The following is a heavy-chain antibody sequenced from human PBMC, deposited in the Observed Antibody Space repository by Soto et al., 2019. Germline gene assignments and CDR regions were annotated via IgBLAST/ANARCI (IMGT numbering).Heavy chain of an antibody. D-gene: IGHD6-19*01. CDR2: ISYDGSNK. Sequence: QVQLVESGGGVVQPGRSLRLSCAASGFTFSSYAMHWVRQAPGKGLEWVAVISYDGSNKYYADSVKGRFTISRDNSKNTLYLQMTSLRAEDTAVYYCARDRKQWSGFDYWGQGTLVTVSS. CDR1: GFTFSSYA. CDR3: ARDRKQWSGFDY. J-gene: IGHJ4*02. V-gene: IGHV3-30-3*01.